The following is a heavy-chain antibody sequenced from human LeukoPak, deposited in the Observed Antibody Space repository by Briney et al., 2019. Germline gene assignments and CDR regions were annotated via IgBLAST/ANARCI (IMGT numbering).Heavy chain of an antibody. J-gene: IGHJ4*02. V-gene: IGHV1-18*01. CDR2: ISAYNGNT. CDR3: ARVDVLMVYARLDY. CDR1: GYTFTSYG. Sequence: ASVKVSCKASGYTFTSYGISWVRQAPGQGLEWMGWISAYNGNTNYAQKFQGRVTMTTDTSTSTAYMELRSLRSDDTAVYYCARVDVLMVYARLDYWGQGTLVTVSS. D-gene: IGHD2-8*01.